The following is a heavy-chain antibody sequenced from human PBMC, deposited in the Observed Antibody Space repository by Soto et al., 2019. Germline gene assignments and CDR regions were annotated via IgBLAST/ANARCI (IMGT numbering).Heavy chain of an antibody. CDR2: IIPIFGTA. CDR3: AGNMGLDLWGGGVGY. D-gene: IGHD3-16*01. CDR1: GGTFSSYA. J-gene: IGHJ4*02. V-gene: IGHV1-69*13. Sequence: SVKVSSKASGGTFSSYAISWVRQAPGQGLEWMGGIIPIFGTANYAQKFQGRVTITADESTSTAYMELSSLRSEDTAVYYCAGNMGLDLWGGGVGYWGQGTLVTVSS.